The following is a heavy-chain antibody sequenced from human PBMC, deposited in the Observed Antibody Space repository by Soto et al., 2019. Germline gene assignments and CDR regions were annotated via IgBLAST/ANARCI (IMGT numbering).Heavy chain of an antibody. J-gene: IGHJ5*01. CDR3: AHAMLYCTGGSCSTWFDS. CDR2: IYWDDDK. CDR1: GFSLSTHGVG. V-gene: IGHV2-5*02. Sequence: QITLKESGPTLVKPTHTLTLTCTFSGFSLSTHGVGVGWVRQPAGKALEWLALIYWDDDKRYSASLNSRLTITKDTSKTRVVLTMTNMDPVDTATYYCAHAMLYCTGGSCSTWFDSWGQGTLVTVSS. D-gene: IGHD2-15*01.